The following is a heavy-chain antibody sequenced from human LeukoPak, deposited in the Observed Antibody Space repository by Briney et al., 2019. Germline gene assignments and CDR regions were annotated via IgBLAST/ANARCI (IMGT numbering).Heavy chain of an antibody. D-gene: IGHD3-22*01. CDR2: IYYSGST. V-gene: IGHV4-59*01. J-gene: IGHJ3*02. Sequence: PSETLSLTCSVSGGSMNSYYWSWIRQSPGKGLEWIGYIYYSGSTNYNPSLKSRVTISVDTSKNQFSLKLSSVTAADTAVYYCAREDSSGYYFDAFDIWGQGTMVTVSS. CDR3: AREDSSGYYFDAFDI. CDR1: GGSMNSYY.